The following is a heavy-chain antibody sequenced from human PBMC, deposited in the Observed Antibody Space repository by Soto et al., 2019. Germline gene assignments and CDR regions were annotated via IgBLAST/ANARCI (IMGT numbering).Heavy chain of an antibody. J-gene: IGHJ5*02. CDR2: MQHTGNT. CDR3: AKDVSSRRWFDP. V-gene: IGHV4-4*07. CDR1: GASIRSYH. D-gene: IGHD3-16*01. Sequence: QVQLQESGPGLVKPSETLSLTCAVSGASIRSYHWSWIRQPAGKGLEWIGRMQHTGNTNYNPSLKSRVPRSVHTSKNQISLKMTSVTAADTAVCFCAKDVSSRRWFDPWGQGILVIVSS.